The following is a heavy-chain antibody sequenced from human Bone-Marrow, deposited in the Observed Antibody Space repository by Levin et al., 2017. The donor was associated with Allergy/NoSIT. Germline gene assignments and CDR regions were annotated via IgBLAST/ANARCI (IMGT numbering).Heavy chain of an antibody. CDR1: GGSISSYY. CDR2: IYYSGST. Sequence: GSLRLSCTVSGGSISSYYWSWIRQPPGKGLEWIGYIYYSGSTNYNPSLKSRVTISVDTSKNQFSLKLSSVTAADTAVYYCARAGYCSGGSCYDNNWFDPWGQGTLVTVSS. D-gene: IGHD2-15*01. V-gene: IGHV4-59*01. J-gene: IGHJ5*02. CDR3: ARAGYCSGGSCYDNNWFDP.